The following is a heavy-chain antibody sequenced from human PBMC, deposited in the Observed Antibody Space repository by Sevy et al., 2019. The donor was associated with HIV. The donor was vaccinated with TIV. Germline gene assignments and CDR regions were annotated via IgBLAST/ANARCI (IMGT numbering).Heavy chain of an antibody. D-gene: IGHD6-25*01. Sequence: GGSLRLSCAASGFTFSSYWMSWVRQAPGKGLEWVANIKQDGSERYYLDSVKGRFTISRDNAKNSLYLQMDSLRAEDTTVYYCARGGQRFDYWGQGTLVTVSS. J-gene: IGHJ4*02. CDR3: ARGGQRFDY. CDR1: GFTFSSYW. CDR2: IKQDGSER. V-gene: IGHV3-7*01.